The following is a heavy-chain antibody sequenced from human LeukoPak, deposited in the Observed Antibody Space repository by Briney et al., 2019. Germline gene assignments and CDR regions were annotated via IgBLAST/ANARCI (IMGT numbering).Heavy chain of an antibody. CDR2: ISGSGGST. CDR3: AKDLTGRDYYDFWRGSAMDV. D-gene: IGHD3-3*01. V-gene: IGHV3-23*01. Sequence: GGSLRLSCAASGFTFSSYAMSWVRQAPGKGLEWVSAISGSGGSTYYADSVKGRFTISRDNSKNTLYLQMNSLRAEDTAVYYCAKDLTGRDYYDFWRGSAMDVWGQGTTVTVSS. J-gene: IGHJ6*02. CDR1: GFTFSSYA.